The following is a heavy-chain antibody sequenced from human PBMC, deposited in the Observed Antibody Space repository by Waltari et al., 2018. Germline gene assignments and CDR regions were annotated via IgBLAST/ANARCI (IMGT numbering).Heavy chain of an antibody. J-gene: IGHJ4*02. Sequence: QVQLVQSGAEVKKPGASVKLSCEASGYTFTSYYMHWVRQAPGQGLEWMGMINPSGGSTSYTQNFQGRVTMTRDPSRSTVYMELSSLRSEDTALYFCARGGPSCRYDACPLDYWGQGTLVTVSS. CDR1: GYTFTSYY. V-gene: IGHV1-46*01. CDR3: ARGGPSCRYDACPLDY. CDR2: INPSGGST. D-gene: IGHD3-16*01.